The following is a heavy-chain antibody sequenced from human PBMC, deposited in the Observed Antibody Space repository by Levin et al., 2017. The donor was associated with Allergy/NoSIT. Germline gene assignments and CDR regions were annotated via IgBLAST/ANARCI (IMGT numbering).Heavy chain of an antibody. V-gene: IGHV3-20*01. D-gene: IGHD2/OR15-2a*01. CDR2: INWNGGST. CDR1: GFIFDDYG. J-gene: IGHJ3*02. CDR3: ARHRFTMNIHDGFDI. Sequence: GGSLRLSCAASGFIFDDYGMSWVRQAPGKGLEWVSGINWNGGSTGYADSVKGRLTISRDNAKNSLYLQMNRLRGEDTALYHCARHRFTMNIHDGFDIWGQATMVLVSS.